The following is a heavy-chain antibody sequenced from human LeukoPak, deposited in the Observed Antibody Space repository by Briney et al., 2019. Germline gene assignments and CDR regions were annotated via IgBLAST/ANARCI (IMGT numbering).Heavy chain of an antibody. D-gene: IGHD4-23*01. V-gene: IGHV1-2*06. CDR1: GYTFTVYY. Sequence: ASVQVSCQASGYTFTVYYIHWVRQAPGQGLEWVGRINPNSGVTNYAQKFQGRVTVTRDTSISTAYMELSRLRSDDTAVYYCSRDLNYAGNSFDCWGQGTLVTVSS. CDR3: SRDLNYAGNSFDC. CDR2: INPNSGVT. J-gene: IGHJ4*02.